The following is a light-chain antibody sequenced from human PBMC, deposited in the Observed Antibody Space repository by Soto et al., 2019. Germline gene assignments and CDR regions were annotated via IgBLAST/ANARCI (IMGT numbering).Light chain of an antibody. V-gene: IGLV2-14*01. J-gene: IGLJ1*01. CDR3: SSYTSDSTYV. CDR2: DVS. Sequence: SALTQPASVSGSPGQSITISCTGTSTDVGRYNYVSWYQQHPGKAPKLMIYDVSNRPSGVSSRFSGSKSGITASLTISGLQAEDEADYYCSSYTSDSTYVFGTGTKVTVL. CDR1: STDVGRYNY.